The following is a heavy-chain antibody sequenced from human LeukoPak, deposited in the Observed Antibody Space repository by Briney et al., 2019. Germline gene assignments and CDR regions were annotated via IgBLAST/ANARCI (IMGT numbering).Heavy chain of an antibody. CDR2: ISGSGGST. D-gene: IGHD4-23*01. CDR1: GFTVSSNY. V-gene: IGHV3-23*01. CDR3: AKNRLESRGNYGGRQYYFDY. Sequence: GGSLRLSCAASGFTVSSNYMSWVRQAPGKGLEWVSAISGSGGSTYYADSVKGRFTISRDNSKNTLYLQMNSLRAEDTAVYYCAKNRLESRGNYGGRQYYFDYWGQGTLVTASS. J-gene: IGHJ4*02.